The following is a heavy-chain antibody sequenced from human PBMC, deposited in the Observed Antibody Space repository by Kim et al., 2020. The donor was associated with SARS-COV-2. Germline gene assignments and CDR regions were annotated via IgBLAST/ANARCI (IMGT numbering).Heavy chain of an antibody. CDR3: ARSQLNDAFDI. D-gene: IGHD5-18*01. V-gene: IGHV4-39*01. Sequence: NHHTPSLMSSVTLSVDTAKNQFSLKLSFVTAADTAVYYCARSQLNDAFDIWGQGTMVTVSS. J-gene: IGHJ3*02. CDR2: N.